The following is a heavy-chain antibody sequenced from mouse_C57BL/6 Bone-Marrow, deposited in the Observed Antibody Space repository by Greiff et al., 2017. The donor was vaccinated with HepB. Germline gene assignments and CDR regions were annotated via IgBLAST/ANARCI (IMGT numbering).Heavy chain of an antibody. CDR3: AREEMITTRYFDV. V-gene: IGHV2-2*01. Sequence: VKVEESGPGLVQPSQSLSITCTVSGFSLTSYGVHWVRQSPGKGLEWLGVIWSGGSTDYNAAFISRLSISKDNSKSQVFFKMNSLQADDTAIYYCAREEMITTRYFDVWGTGTTVTVSS. CDR2: IWSGGST. D-gene: IGHD2-4*01. J-gene: IGHJ1*03. CDR1: GFSLTSYG.